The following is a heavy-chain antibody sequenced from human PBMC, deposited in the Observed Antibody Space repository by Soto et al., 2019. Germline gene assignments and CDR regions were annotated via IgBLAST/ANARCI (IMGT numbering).Heavy chain of an antibody. J-gene: IGHJ5*02. Sequence: VGSLRLSCAASGFAFSSYDMNWVRQAPGKGLEWISYISSSGSGIYYADSVKGRFTISRDNAKNSLFLQMNSLRVEDTAVYYCARAGSWGQGTLVTVSS. CDR2: ISSSGSGI. CDR1: GFAFSSYD. CDR3: ARAGS. V-gene: IGHV3-48*01.